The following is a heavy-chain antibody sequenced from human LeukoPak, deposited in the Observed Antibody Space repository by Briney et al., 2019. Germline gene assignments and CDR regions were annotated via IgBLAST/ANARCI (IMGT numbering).Heavy chain of an antibody. V-gene: IGHV4-34*01. CDR1: GGSFSGYY. J-gene: IGHJ4*02. CDR3: ARGPHDYVWGSYRPIDY. Sequence: ETLSLTCAVYGGSFSGYYWSWIRQPPGKGLEWIGEINHSGSTNYNPSLKSRVTISVDTSKNQFSLKLSSVTAADTAVYYCARGPHDYVWGSYRPIDYWGQGTLVTVSS. D-gene: IGHD3-16*02. CDR2: INHSGST.